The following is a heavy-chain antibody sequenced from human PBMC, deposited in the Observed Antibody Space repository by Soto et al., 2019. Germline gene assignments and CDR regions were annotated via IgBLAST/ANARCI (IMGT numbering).Heavy chain of an antibody. CDR1: GFTFSSYS. D-gene: IGHD3-3*01. CDR2: ISSSSSTI. V-gene: IGHV3-48*02. J-gene: IGHJ6*02. CDR3: ARDSQFLEWLSRYGMDV. Sequence: GGSLRLSCAASGFTFSSYSMNWVRQAPGKGLEWVSYISSSSSTIYYADSVKGRFTISRDNAKNSLYLQMNSLRDEDTAVYYCARDSQFLEWLSRYGMDVWGQGTTVTVSS.